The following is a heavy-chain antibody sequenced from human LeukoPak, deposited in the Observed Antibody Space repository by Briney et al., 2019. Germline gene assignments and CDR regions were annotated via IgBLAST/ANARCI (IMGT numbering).Heavy chain of an antibody. CDR3: ARDNPPGYFDY. D-gene: IGHD1-14*01. CDR1: GGTFSSYA. Sequence: ASVTVSCTASGGTFSSYAISWVRQAPGQGLEWMGIINPSGGSTSYAQKFQGRVTMTRDTSTSTVYMKLSSLRSEDTAVYYCARDNPPGYFDYWGQGTLVTVSS. CDR2: INPSGGST. J-gene: IGHJ4*02. V-gene: IGHV1-46*01.